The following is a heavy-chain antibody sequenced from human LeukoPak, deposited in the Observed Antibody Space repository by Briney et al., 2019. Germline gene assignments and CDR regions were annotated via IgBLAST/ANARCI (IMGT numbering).Heavy chain of an antibody. D-gene: IGHD4-17*01. CDR3: ARDATVTTLHYYMDV. J-gene: IGHJ6*03. CDR2: ISSSGSTI. V-gene: IGHV3-48*03. CDR1: GFTFSSYE. Sequence: GGSLRLSCAASGFTFSSYEMNWVRQAPGKGLEWVSYISSSGSTIYYADSVKGRFTISRDNAKNSLYLQMNSLRAEDTAVYYCARDATVTTLHYYMDVWGTGTTVTISS.